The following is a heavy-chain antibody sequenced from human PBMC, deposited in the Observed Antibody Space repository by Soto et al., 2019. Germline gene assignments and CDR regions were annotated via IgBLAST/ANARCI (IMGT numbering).Heavy chain of an antibody. CDR3: SMVDNYITPTPQDV. V-gene: IGHV1-18*01. J-gene: IGHJ6*02. Sequence: QVQLVQSGDEVRKPGSSVKVSCKASGYIFVNYGIAWVRQAPGRGLEWMGWISPYSGNTHYAGKVQGRLTMTTDTSTITAYMDLGSLTSDDTAGYYCSMVDNYITPTPQDVWGQGTTVTVSS. D-gene: IGHD5-12*01. CDR2: ISPYSGNT. CDR1: GYIFVNYG.